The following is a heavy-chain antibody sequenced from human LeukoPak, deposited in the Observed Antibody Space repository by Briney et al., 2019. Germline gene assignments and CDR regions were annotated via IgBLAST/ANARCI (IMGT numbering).Heavy chain of an antibody. J-gene: IGHJ3*01. V-gene: IGHV3-30*02. CDR3: ANEAFMSETDAFDF. Sequence: PGGSLRLSCAASGFIFSTYGMHWVRQAPGKGLEWVAFIRYDGTHKYYSDSVRGRFTISRDNSKNTLYLQMNSLRSEGTAVYYCANEAFMSETDAFDFWGQGTGVTVSS. CDR1: GFIFSTYG. D-gene: IGHD3-16*01. CDR2: IRYDGTHK.